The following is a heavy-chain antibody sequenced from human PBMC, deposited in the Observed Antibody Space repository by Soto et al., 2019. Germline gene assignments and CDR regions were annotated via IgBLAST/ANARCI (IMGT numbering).Heavy chain of an antibody. CDR2: ISSTSSHI. J-gene: IGHJ6*02. CDR3: ARDPAADGYYGMDV. CDR1: EFSFSTYN. V-gene: IGHV3-21*01. Sequence: ESGGGLVKPGGSLRLSCVASEFSFSTYNMNWVRQAPGKGLEWVSFISSTSSHIHYADSVKGRFTISRDNAKNSLYMQMNSLRAEDTAVYYCARDPAADGYYGMDVWGQGTTVTVSS. D-gene: IGHD6-13*01.